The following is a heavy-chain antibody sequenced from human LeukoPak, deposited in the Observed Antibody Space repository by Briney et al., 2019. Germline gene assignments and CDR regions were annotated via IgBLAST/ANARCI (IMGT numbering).Heavy chain of an antibody. CDR3: AKEIFGVIVVVGSFDY. J-gene: IGHJ4*02. Sequence: GGSLRLSCAASGFTFSSYAMSWVRQAPGKGLEWVSAISGSGGSTYYADSVKGRFTISRDNSKNTLYLQMNSLRAEDTAVYYCAKEIFGVIVVVGSFDYWGQGTLVTVSS. CDR1: GFTFSSYA. V-gene: IGHV3-23*01. D-gene: IGHD3-22*01. CDR2: ISGSGGST.